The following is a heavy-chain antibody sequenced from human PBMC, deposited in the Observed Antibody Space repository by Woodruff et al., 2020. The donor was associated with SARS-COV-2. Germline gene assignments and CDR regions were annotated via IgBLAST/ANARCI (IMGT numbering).Heavy chain of an antibody. CDR3: ARSYYYMDV. Sequence: NPSLKSRVTISVDTSKNQFSLKLSSVTAADTAVYYCARSYYYMDVWGKGTTVTVSS. J-gene: IGHJ6*03. V-gene: IGHV4-59*01.